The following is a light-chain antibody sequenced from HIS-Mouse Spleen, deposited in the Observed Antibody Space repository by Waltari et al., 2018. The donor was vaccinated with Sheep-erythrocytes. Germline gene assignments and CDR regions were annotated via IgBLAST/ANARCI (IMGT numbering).Light chain of an antibody. Sequence: QSALTQPPSASGSPGQSVTISCTGTSSDVGGYTSVSWYQQHPGQAPKLMIYEVSKRPSGVPDRFSGSKSGNTASLTVSGLQAEDEADYYCSSYAGSNNWVFGGGTKLTVL. CDR1: SSDVGGYTS. CDR3: SSYAGSNNWV. CDR2: EVS. V-gene: IGLV2-8*01. J-gene: IGLJ3*02.